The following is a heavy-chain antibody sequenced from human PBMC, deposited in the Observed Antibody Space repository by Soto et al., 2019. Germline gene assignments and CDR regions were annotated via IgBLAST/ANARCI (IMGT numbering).Heavy chain of an antibody. J-gene: IGHJ5*02. CDR2: VYYIGRT. D-gene: IGHD6-13*01. CDR3: GAGYSNSLFHT. V-gene: IGHV4-61*01. Sequence: QVQLQESGPGLVKPSETLSLTCTVSGGAVSSGSFYWSWIRQPPGMGLEWIGFVYYIGRTNYNPSLKSRVAISVDTSKNQFSLKLSSVTAADTAVYYCGAGYSNSLFHTSGQGTLVTVSS. CDR1: GGAVSSGSFY.